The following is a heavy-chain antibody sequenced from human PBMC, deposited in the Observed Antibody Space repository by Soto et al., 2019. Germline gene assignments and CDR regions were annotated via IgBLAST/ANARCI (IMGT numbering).Heavy chain of an antibody. Sequence: GGSLRLSCAASGFTFSSYSMNWVRQAPGKGLEWVSSISSSSSYIYYADSVKGRFTISRDNAKNSLYLQMNSLRAEDTAVYYCARARRDIVVVPASNWGQGTLVTVSS. CDR1: GFTFSSYS. V-gene: IGHV3-21*01. D-gene: IGHD2-2*01. CDR3: ARARRDIVVVPASN. CDR2: ISSSSSYI. J-gene: IGHJ4*02.